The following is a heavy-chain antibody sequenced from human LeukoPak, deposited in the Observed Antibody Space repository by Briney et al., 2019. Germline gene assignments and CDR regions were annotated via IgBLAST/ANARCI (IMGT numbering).Heavy chain of an antibody. CDR3: ARDLQEANGGRALGY. CDR1: GFTFSDYY. D-gene: IGHD7-27*01. CDR2: ISSSGSTI. J-gene: IGHJ4*02. V-gene: IGHV3-11*01. Sequence: GGSLRLSCAASGFTFSDYYMSWIRQAPGKGLEWVSYISSSGSTIYYADSVKGRFTISRDNAKNSLYLQMNSLRAEDTAVYYWARDLQEANGGRALGYWGQGPLATAPS.